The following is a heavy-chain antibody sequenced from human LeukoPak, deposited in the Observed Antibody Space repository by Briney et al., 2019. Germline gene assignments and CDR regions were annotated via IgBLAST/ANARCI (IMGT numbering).Heavy chain of an antibody. CDR3: ATTTIRLGY. D-gene: IGHD1-26*01. V-gene: IGHV4-4*02. CDR2: IYHSGST. CDR1: GGSISSSYW. J-gene: IGHJ4*02. Sequence: SGTLSLTCAVSGGSISSSYWWSWIRQPPGKGLEWIGEIYHSGSTNYNLSLKSRVTISVDTSKNQFSLKLSSVTAADTAVYYCATTTIRLGYWGQGTLVTVSS.